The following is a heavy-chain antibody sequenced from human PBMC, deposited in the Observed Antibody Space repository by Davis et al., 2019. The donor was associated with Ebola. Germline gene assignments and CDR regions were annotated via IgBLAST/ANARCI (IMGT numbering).Heavy chain of an antibody. CDR1: GGSISSGDYY. Sequence: SETLSLTCTVSGGSISSGDYYWSWIRQPPGKGLEWIGYIYYSGSTYYNPSLKSRVTISVDTSKNQFSLKLSSVTAADTAVYYCASTRYDFWSGYLDYWGQGTLVTVSS. CDR3: ASTRYDFWSGYLDY. D-gene: IGHD3-3*01. V-gene: IGHV4-30-4*01. CDR2: IYYSGST. J-gene: IGHJ4*02.